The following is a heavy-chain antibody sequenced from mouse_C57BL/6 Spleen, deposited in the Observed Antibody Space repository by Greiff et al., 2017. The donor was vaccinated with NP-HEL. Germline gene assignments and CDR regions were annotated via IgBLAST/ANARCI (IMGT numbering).Heavy chain of an antibody. CDR3: TREGGDWYFDV. CDR1: GFTFSSYA. J-gene: IGHJ1*03. Sequence: EVKLVESGEGLVKPGGSLKLSCAASGFTFSSYAMSWVRQTPEKRLEWVAYISSGGDYIYYADTVKGRFTISRDNARNTLYLQMSSLKSEDTAMDYCTREGGDWYFDVWGTGTTVTVSS. CDR2: ISSGGDYI. V-gene: IGHV5-9-1*02.